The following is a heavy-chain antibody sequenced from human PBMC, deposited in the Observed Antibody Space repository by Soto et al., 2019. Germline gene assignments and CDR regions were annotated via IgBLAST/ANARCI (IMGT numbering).Heavy chain of an antibody. CDR1: GGSISSGGYY. D-gene: IGHD3-10*01. V-gene: IGHV4-31*03. CDR2: ITYIGST. Sequence: QVQLQESGPGLVKPSQTLSLTCTVSGGSISSGGYYWSWIRQHPGPGLEWIGYITYIGSTYYNPSLKSRATISVDTSKYQFSLILSSVTAADTSVSYCARGVLHWGQGTLVTVSS. CDR3: ARGVLH. J-gene: IGHJ4*01.